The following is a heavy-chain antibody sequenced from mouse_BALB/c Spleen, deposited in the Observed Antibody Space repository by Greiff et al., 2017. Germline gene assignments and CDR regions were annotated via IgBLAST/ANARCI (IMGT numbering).Heavy chain of an antibody. V-gene: IGHV1-15*01. CDR2: IHPGSGGT. CDR1: GYTFTDYE. Sequence: VKLVESGAELVRPGASVKLSCKALGYTFTDYEMHWVKQTPVHGLEWIGAIHPGSGGTAYNQKFKGKATLTAAKSSSTAYMELSSLTSEDSAVYYCARQDTTVVSFDYWGQGTTLTVSS. D-gene: IGHD1-1*01. J-gene: IGHJ2*01. CDR3: ARQDTTVVSFDY.